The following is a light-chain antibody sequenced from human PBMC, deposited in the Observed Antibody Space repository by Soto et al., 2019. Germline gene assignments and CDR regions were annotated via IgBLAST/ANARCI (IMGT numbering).Light chain of an antibody. CDR2: DAS. CDR1: QDIGIY. CDR3: QYYNSLPVT. V-gene: IGKV1-33*01. Sequence: DIQMTQSPSSLSASVGDRVTITCQASQDIGIYLHWYQQKPGKAPKLLIYDASNLDIGVPSRFSGSGSGTEFTLAISSLQPGDYATYYCQYYNSLPVTFGGGTKMEIK. J-gene: IGKJ4*01.